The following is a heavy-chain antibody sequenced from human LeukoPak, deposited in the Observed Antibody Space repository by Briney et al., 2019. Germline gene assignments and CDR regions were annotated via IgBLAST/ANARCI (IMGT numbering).Heavy chain of an antibody. J-gene: IGHJ6*03. CDR1: GGTFSSYA. CDR2: IIPIFGTA. CDR3: ARFGALFGSSSKYYYMDV. D-gene: IGHD6-6*01. V-gene: IGHV1-69*05. Sequence: SVKVSCKASGGTFSSYAISWVRQAPGQGLDWMGRIIPIFGTANYAQKFQGRVTITTDESTSTAYMELSSLRSEDTAVYYCARFGALFGSSSKYYYMDVWGKGTTVTVSS.